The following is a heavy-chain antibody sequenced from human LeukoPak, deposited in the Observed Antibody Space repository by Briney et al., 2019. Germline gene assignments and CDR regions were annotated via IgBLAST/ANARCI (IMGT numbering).Heavy chain of an antibody. CDR3: AKDHPGGSHDY. V-gene: IGHV3-23*01. Sequence: PGGSLRLSCAASGFTFSDYYMSWVRQAPGKGLEWVSNIHAGGAITYYADSAKGRFTISRDNSKDTLYLQMNSLRAEDTAVYYCAKDHPGGSHDYWGQGTLVTVSS. D-gene: IGHD3-16*01. CDR2: IHAGGAIT. CDR1: GFTFSDYY. J-gene: IGHJ4*02.